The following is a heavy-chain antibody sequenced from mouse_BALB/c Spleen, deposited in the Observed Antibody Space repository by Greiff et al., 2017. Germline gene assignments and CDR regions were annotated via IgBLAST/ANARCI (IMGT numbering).Heavy chain of an antibody. V-gene: IGHV2-6-7*01. J-gene: IGHJ4*01. Sequence: VQRVESGPGLVAPSQSLSITCTVSGFSLTGYGVNWVRQPPGKGLEWLGMIWGDGSTDYNSALKSRLSISKDNSKSQVFLKMNSLQTDDTARYYCARGGDGYPYYAMDYWGQGTSVTVSS. CDR3: ARGGDGYPYYAMDY. CDR2: IWGDGST. CDR1: GFSLTGYG. D-gene: IGHD2-3*01.